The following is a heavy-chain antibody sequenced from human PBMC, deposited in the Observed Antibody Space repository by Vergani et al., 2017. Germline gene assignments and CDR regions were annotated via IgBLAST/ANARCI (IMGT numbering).Heavy chain of an antibody. CDR2: INHSGST. CDR1: GGSFSGYY. J-gene: IGHJ3*02. Sequence: QVQLQQWGAGLLKPSETLSLTCAVYGGSFSGYYWSWIRQPPGKGLEWIGEINHSGSTNYNPSLKSRVTISVDTSKNQFSLKLSSVTAADTAVYYCASQSYYDSSGYYYKAFDIWGQGTMVTVSS. CDR3: ASQSYYDSSGYYYKAFDI. V-gene: IGHV4-34*01. D-gene: IGHD3-22*01.